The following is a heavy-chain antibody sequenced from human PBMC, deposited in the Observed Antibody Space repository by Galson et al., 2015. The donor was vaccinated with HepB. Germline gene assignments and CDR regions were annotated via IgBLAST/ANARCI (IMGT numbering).Heavy chain of an antibody. D-gene: IGHD5-18*01. CDR3: ASGYSYGTKDYYYYYGMDV. J-gene: IGHJ6*02. Sequence: SVKVSCKASGYTFTSYGISWVRQAPGQGLEWMGWISAYNGNTNYAQKLQGRVTMTTDTSTSTAYMELRSLRSDDTAVYYCASGYSYGTKDYYYYYGMDVWGQGTTVTVSS. CDR2: ISAYNGNT. V-gene: IGHV1-18*01. CDR1: GYTFTSYG.